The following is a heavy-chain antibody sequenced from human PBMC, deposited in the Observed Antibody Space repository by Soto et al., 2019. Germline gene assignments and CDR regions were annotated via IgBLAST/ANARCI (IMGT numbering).Heavy chain of an antibody. CDR3: ARVAVAGTRFDY. V-gene: IGHV4-4*02. CDR1: GGSISSSNW. J-gene: IGHJ4*02. Sequence: QVQLQESGPGLVKPSGTLSLTCAVSGGSISSSNWWSWVRQPPGKGLEWIGEIYHSGSTNYNPSLKGRVTTSIAKSKNPFTLKLSSVTAADTAVYYCARVAVAGTRFDYWGQGTLVTVSS. CDR2: IYHSGST. D-gene: IGHD6-19*01.